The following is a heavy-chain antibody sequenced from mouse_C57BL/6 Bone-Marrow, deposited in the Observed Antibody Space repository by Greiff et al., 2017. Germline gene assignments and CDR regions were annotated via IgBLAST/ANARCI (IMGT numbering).Heavy chain of an antibody. CDR3: ARSNTTVDYYAMDY. Sequence: VQLVEYGAELVKPGASVKMSCKASGYTFTSYWITWVKQRPGQGLEWIGDIYPGSGSTNYNEKFKSKATLTVDTSSSTAYMQLSSLTSEDSAVYYCARSNTTVDYYAMDYWGQGTSVTVSS. V-gene: IGHV1-55*01. CDR2: IYPGSGST. J-gene: IGHJ4*01. D-gene: IGHD1-1*01. CDR1: GYTFTSYW.